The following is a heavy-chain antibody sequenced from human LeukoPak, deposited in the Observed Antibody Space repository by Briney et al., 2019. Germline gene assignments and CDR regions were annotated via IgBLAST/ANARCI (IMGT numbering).Heavy chain of an antibody. CDR3: AGVTAAAATSDWFDP. Sequence: ASVKVSCKASGYTFTSYYMHWVRQAPGQGLEWMGIINPSGGSTSYAQKFQGRVTMTRDTSTSTVYMELSSLRSEDTVVYYCAGVTAAAATSDWFDPWGQGTLVTVSS. CDR1: GYTFTSYY. CDR2: INPSGGST. J-gene: IGHJ5*02. V-gene: IGHV1-46*01. D-gene: IGHD6-13*01.